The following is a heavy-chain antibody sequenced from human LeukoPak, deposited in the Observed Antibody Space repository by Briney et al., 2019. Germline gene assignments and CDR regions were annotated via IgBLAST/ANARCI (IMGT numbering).Heavy chain of an antibody. CDR3: VRDVWGDRDGFFDN. CDR2: ISYDVSNK. CDR1: GFTFSSYA. V-gene: IGHV3-30*03. Sequence: GGSLRLSCAASGFTFSSYAMHWVRQAPGKGLEWVALISYDVSNKYYADSVKGRFTISRDNSKSTLYLQMNSPRAEDTAVYYCVRDVWGDRDGFFDNWGQGTLVTVSS. J-gene: IGHJ4*02. D-gene: IGHD5-24*01.